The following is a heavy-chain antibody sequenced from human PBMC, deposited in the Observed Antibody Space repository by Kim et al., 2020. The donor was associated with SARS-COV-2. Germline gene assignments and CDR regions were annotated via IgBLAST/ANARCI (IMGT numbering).Heavy chain of an antibody. CDR1: GGTFSSYA. CDR2: IIPIFGTA. Sequence: SVKVSCKASGGTFSSYAISWVRQAPGQGLEWMGGIIPIFGTANYAQKFQGRVTITADESTSTAYMELSSLRSEDTAVYYCARSTMVRGVIIHLGAFDIWGQGTMVTVSS. CDR3: ARSTMVRGVIIHLGAFDI. D-gene: IGHD3-10*01. J-gene: IGHJ3*02. V-gene: IGHV1-69*13.